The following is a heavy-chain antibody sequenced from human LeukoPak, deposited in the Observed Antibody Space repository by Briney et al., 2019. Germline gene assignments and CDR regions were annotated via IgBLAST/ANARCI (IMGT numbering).Heavy chain of an antibody. D-gene: IGHD6-19*01. CDR1: GFTFSSFP. Sequence: GGSLRLSCVASGFTFSSFPMHWVRQAPDKGLEYLAAILGNGHASFYADSVKGRFTISRDNSKNTLYLQMDNPRADDMAVYYCARDSSSGYSFDSWGQGTLVTVS. J-gene: IGHJ4*02. CDR2: ILGNGHAS. V-gene: IGHV3-64*02. CDR3: ARDSSSGYSFDS.